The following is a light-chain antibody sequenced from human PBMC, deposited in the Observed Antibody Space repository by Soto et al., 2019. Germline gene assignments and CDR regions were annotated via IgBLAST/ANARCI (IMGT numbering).Light chain of an antibody. CDR2: DAS. J-gene: IGKJ5*01. V-gene: IGKV3-11*01. CDR1: QSVSSY. CDR3: QQRSNWPPIT. Sequence: EIVLTQSPATLSLSPGERATLSCRASQSVSSYLAWYQQKPGQAPRLLIYDASNRSTGIPARFSGSGSGTDFPLTISRLVHEDFAVYCCQQRSNWPPITFGQGTRLEIK.